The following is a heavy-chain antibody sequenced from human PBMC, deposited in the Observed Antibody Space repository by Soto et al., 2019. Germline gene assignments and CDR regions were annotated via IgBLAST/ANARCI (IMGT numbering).Heavy chain of an antibody. V-gene: IGHV3-30*03. D-gene: IGHD6-13*01. CDR2: ISYDGSDK. Sequence: PGGSLRLSCTASGFTISGHGMHWVRQAPGKGLEWLAVISYDGSDKFYGDSVKDRFTISRDNSKNTLYLQVNSLSEEDTALYYCASWGGIASPAYDIWGQGTMVTVSS. J-gene: IGHJ3*02. CDR1: GFTISGHG. CDR3: ASWGGIASPAYDI.